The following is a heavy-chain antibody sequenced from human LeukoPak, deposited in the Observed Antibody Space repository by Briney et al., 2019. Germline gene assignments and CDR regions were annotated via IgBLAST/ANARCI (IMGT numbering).Heavy chain of an antibody. J-gene: IGHJ4*02. CDR1: GYSFTSYW. D-gene: IGHD3-22*01. CDR3: ARGGGFYYDSSGYPY. V-gene: IGHV5-51*01. CDR2: IYPGDSDT. Sequence: GESLKISCKGSGYSFTSYWIGWVRQMPGKGLEWMGIIYPGDSDTRYSPSFQGQVTISADKSISTAYLQWSSLKASDTAMYYCARGGGFYYDSSGYPYWGQGTLVTVSS.